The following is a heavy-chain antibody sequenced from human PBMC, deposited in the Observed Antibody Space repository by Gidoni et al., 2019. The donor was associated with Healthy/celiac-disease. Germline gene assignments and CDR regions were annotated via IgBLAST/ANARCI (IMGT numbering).Heavy chain of an antibody. V-gene: IGHV3-7*03. J-gene: IGHJ3*02. D-gene: IGHD3-22*01. Sequence: EVPLVASGRGLVQPGGSVSLSCSASGFPFRGYWMRWVRRAPGKGLAWGANRKQERSEKYCVDAEKGRNTSARENAKNSLNLQMNRLRAEDTAVYYGARDLGYDRIGDDYWDAFDIWGQGTMVTVSS. CDR2: RKQERSEK. CDR3: ARDLGYDRIGDDYWDAFDI. CDR1: GFPFRGYW.